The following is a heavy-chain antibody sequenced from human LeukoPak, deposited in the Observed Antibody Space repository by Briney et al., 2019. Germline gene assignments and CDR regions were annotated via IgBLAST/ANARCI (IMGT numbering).Heavy chain of an antibody. CDR2: ISYDGSNK. V-gene: IGHV3-30*04. J-gene: IGHJ4*02. CDR1: GFTFSSYA. D-gene: IGHD1-26*01. CDR3: ARDVSGSYYEFPDY. Sequence: GGSLRLSCAASGFTFSSYAMHWVRQAPGKGLEWVAVISYDGSNKYYADSVKGRLTISRDNSKNTLYLQMNSLRAEDTAVYYCARDVSGSYYEFPDYWGQGTLVTVSS.